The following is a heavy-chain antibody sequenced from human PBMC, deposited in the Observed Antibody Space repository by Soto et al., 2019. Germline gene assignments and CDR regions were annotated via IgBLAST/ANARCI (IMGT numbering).Heavy chain of an antibody. CDR2: ISGSGGST. D-gene: IGHD2-15*01. CDR3: APQKGWFQSFDY. V-gene: IGHV3-23*01. CDR1: GFTFSSYI. J-gene: IGHJ4*02. Sequence: GGSLRLSCAASGFTFSSYIMSWVRQAPGKGLEWASVISGSGGSTYYADSVKGRFTISRDNSKNTLYLQMNSLRAEDTAVYYCAPQKGWFQSFDYWGQGTLVTVSS.